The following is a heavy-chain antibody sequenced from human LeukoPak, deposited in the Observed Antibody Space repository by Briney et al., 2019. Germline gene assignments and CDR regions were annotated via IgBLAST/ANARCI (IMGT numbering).Heavy chain of an antibody. Sequence: PGGSLRLSCAASGFTLTRYEMNWVRQAPGKGLEWVSYILNSGTTTYYADSVKGRFTISRDNAKNSLYLQMNSLRAEDTGVYYCARDPPYPWGQGILVTVSS. CDR3: ARDPPYP. CDR1: GFTLTRYE. J-gene: IGHJ5*02. V-gene: IGHV3-48*03. CDR2: ILNSGTTT.